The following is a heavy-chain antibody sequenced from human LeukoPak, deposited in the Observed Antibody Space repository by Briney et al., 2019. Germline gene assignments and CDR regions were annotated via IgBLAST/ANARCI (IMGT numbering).Heavy chain of an antibody. Sequence: SETLSLTCTVSGGSISSYYWSWIRQPPGKGLEWIGYIYYSGSTNYNPSPKSRVTMSVDTSKNQFSLKLSSVTAADTAVYYCARGQYHLLYWYFDLWGRGTLVTVSS. CDR2: IYYSGST. CDR1: GGSISSYY. CDR3: ARGQYHLLYWYFDL. V-gene: IGHV4-59*12. D-gene: IGHD2-2*01. J-gene: IGHJ2*01.